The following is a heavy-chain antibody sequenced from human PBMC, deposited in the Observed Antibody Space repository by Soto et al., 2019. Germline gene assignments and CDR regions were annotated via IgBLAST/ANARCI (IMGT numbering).Heavy chain of an antibody. V-gene: IGHV1-3*01. J-gene: IGHJ3*01. Sequence: ASVKVSCKASGYTFTSYAMHWVRQAPGQRLEWMGWINAGNGNTKYSQKSQGRVTITRDTSASTAYMELSSLRSEDTAVYYCARDSSSCSSSPTYDAFYFWGQGSMVTVSS. CDR1: GYTFTSYA. D-gene: IGHD6-6*01. CDR3: ARDSSSCSSSPTYDAFYF. CDR2: INAGNGNT.